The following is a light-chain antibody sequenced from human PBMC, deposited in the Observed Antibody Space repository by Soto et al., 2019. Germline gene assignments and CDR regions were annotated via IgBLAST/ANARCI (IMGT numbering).Light chain of an antibody. CDR3: QQYNSYSPRLT. J-gene: IGKJ4*01. CDR1: QSISNW. CDR2: RAS. V-gene: IGKV1-5*03. Sequence: DIQMTQSPSTLSASVGDRVTITCRASQSISNWLAWYQQKPGKAPKLLIYRASSLESGVPSRFSGSGSGTEFTLTISSLQPVDFATYYCQQYNSYSPRLTFGGGTKVETK.